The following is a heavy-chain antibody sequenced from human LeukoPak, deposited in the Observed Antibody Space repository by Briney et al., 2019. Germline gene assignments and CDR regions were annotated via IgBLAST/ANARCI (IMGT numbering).Heavy chain of an antibody. CDR1: GGTFSSYA. D-gene: IGHD3-22*01. CDR3: AGDLPLSRVITWNWFDP. CDR2: IIPIFGTA. J-gene: IGHJ5*02. Sequence: SVKVSCKASGGTFSSYAISWVRQAPGQGLEWMGGIIPIFGTANYAQKFQGRVTITADESTSTAYMELSSLRSEDTAVYYCAGDLPLSRVITWNWFDPWGQGTLVTVSS. V-gene: IGHV1-69*13.